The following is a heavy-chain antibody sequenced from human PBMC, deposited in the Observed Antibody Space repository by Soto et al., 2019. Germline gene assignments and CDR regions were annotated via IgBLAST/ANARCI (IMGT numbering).Heavy chain of an antibody. CDR3: VRLIGNSWLDF. J-gene: IGHJ5*01. V-gene: IGHV6-1*01. D-gene: IGHD1-26*01. CDR2: TYYRSKWYN. CDR1: GDSVSSSSVT. Sequence: LHTLSLTCAISGDSVSSSSVTWNWIRQSPSRGLEWLGRTYYRSKWYNDYAESVKSRITINPDTSKNQFSLHLNSVTPEDTAVYYCVRLIGNSWLDFWGQGTLVT.